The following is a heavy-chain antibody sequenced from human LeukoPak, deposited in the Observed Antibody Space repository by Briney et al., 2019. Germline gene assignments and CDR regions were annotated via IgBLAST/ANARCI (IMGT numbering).Heavy chain of an antibody. CDR1: GFTFSSYS. V-gene: IGHV3-21*01. D-gene: IGHD6-19*01. Sequence: GGSLRLSCAASGFTFSSYSMNWVRQAPGKGLEWVSSISSSSSYIYYADSVKGRFTISRDNAKNSLYLQMNSLRAEDTAVYYCARDGSSGAPGEWFDPWGQGTLVTVSS. CDR3: ARDGSSGAPGEWFDP. CDR2: ISSSSSYI. J-gene: IGHJ5*02.